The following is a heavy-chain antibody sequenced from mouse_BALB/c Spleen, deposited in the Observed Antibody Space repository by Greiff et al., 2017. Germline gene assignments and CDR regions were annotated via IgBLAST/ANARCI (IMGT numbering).Heavy chain of an antibody. J-gene: IGHJ1*01. Sequence: EVKLMESGGGLVQPGGSLKLSCAASGFTFSSYGMSWVRQTPDKRLELVATINSNGGSTYYPDSVKGRFTISRDNAKNTLYLQMSSLKSEDTAMYYCARGDPYGRYFDVWGAGTTVTVSS. CDR2: INSNGGST. CDR1: GFTFSSYG. CDR3: ARGDPYGRYFDV. D-gene: IGHD1-2*01. V-gene: IGHV5-6-3*01.